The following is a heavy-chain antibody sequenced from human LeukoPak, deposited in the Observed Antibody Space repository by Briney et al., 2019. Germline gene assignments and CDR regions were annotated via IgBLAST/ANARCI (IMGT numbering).Heavy chain of an antibody. CDR3: ARDDSSARANY. D-gene: IGHD3-22*01. V-gene: IGHV3-74*01. CDR1: GFTFSNYW. CDR2: VNDDGSTT. Sequence: GASLRLSCAASGFTFSNYWMHWVRPAPGKGLVWVSLVNDDGSTTVYADSVKGRFTISRDNAKNTLYLQMNSLRAEDTAVYYCARDDSSARANYWGQGALVTVSS. J-gene: IGHJ4*02.